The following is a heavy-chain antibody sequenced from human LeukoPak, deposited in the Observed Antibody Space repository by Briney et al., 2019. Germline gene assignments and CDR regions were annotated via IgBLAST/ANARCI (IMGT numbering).Heavy chain of an antibody. J-gene: IGHJ6*02. V-gene: IGHV4-34*01. CDR3: ARGYCSGGSCCRADYYYGMDV. CDR2: INHSGST. Sequence: SETLSLTCTVSGGSISSYYWSWIRQPPGKGLEWIGEINHSGSTNYNPSLKSRVTISVDTSKNQFSLKLSSVTAADTAVYYCARGYCSGGSCCRADYYYGMDVWGQGTTVTVSS. D-gene: IGHD2-15*01. CDR1: GGSISSYY.